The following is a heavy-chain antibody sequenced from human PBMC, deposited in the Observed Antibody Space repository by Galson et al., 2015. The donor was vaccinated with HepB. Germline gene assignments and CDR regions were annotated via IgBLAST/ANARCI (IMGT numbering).Heavy chain of an antibody. J-gene: IGHJ4*02. D-gene: IGHD2-21*01. CDR1: GFRVSESF. CDR2: IYPSGAT. Sequence: SLRLSCAVSGFRVSESFLSWVRQVPGRGLDYVSDIYPSGATYYRDSVRGRFTMSRDAFQNSLYLQINNLRVEDTAIYFCARESNCAYDSGGTGTLVTVSS. CDR3: ARESNCAYDS. V-gene: IGHV3-53*01.